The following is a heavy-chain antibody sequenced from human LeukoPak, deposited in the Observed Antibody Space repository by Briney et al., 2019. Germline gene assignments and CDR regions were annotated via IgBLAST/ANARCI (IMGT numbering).Heavy chain of an antibody. Sequence: ESGGSLRLSCAASGFTFSSYAMTWVRQAPGKGLEWVSTISASGGSTYYSDSVKGRFTISRDNSKNTLYLQMNSLRGEDTAVYYCAKEYYDSSGYPGLDAFDIWGQGTMVTVSS. D-gene: IGHD3-22*01. CDR1: GFTFSSYA. CDR2: ISASGGST. J-gene: IGHJ3*02. V-gene: IGHV3-23*01. CDR3: AKEYYDSSGYPGLDAFDI.